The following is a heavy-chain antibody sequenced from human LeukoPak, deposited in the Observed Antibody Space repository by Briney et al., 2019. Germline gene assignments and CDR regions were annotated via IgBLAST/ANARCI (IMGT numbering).Heavy chain of an antibody. V-gene: IGHV3-21*01. CDR1: GFTFSSYS. CDR3: AKEGSGSLYYFDY. CDR2: ISSSSTYI. J-gene: IGHJ4*02. D-gene: IGHD3-10*01. Sequence: GGSLRLSCAASGFTFSSYSMNWVRQAPGKGLEWVSSISSSSTYIYYADSVKGRFTISRDNAKNSLYLQMNSLRAEDTAVYYCAKEGSGSLYYFDYWGQGTLVTVSS.